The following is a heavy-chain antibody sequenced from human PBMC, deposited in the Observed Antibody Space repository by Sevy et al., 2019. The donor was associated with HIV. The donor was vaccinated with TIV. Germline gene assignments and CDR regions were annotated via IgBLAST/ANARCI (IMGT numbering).Heavy chain of an antibody. Sequence: GGSLRLSCAVSGFTLTNEFFSWVRQAPGKGLEWVAVVYSGGDTYYADSVKGRFSLSRDKSKCTLYLQMKSLRADDTAVYYCARVGYCRGGTCFSGFYYAMDVWGQGTTVTVSS. CDR1: GFTLTNEF. V-gene: IGHV3-53*01. CDR3: ARVGYCRGGTCFSGFYYAMDV. CDR2: VYSGGDT. D-gene: IGHD2-15*01. J-gene: IGHJ6*02.